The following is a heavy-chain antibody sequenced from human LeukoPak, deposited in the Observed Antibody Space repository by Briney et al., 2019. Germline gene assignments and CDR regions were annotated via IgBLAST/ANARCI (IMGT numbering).Heavy chain of an antibody. Sequence: GGSLRLSCAASGFTFSSYWMSWVRQAPGKGLEWVANIKQDGSEKYYVDSVKGRFTISRDNAKNTLYLQMNSLRAEDTAVYYCAKDRSRGGDSVDYWGQGTLVTVSS. V-gene: IGHV3-7*03. CDR3: AKDRSRGGDSVDY. CDR2: IKQDGSEK. J-gene: IGHJ4*02. D-gene: IGHD4-17*01. CDR1: GFTFSSYW.